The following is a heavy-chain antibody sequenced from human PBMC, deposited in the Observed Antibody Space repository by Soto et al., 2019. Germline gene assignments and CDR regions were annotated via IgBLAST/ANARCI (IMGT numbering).Heavy chain of an antibody. J-gene: IGHJ2*01. Sequence: EVQLVESGGGLVQPGGSLRLSCAASGFTFSSYAMHWVRQAPGKGLEYVSAISSNGGSTYYANSVKGRFTISRDNSKNTLYLQMGSQRAEDMDVYYCAWTYYGDLTRGYFDLWGRGPLVTVSS. D-gene: IGHD4-17*01. V-gene: IGHV3-64*01. CDR3: AWTYYGDLTRGYFDL. CDR1: GFTFSSYA. CDR2: ISSNGGST.